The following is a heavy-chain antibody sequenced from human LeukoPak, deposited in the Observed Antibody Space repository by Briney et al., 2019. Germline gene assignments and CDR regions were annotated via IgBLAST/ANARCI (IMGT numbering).Heavy chain of an antibody. CDR2: ISAYNGNT. V-gene: IGHV1-18*01. CDR3: ARTVRGVIIPAVDY. J-gene: IGHJ4*02. Sequence: APVKVSCKASGYTFTSYGISWVRQAPGQGLEWMGWISAYNGNTNYAQKLQGRVTMTTDTSTSTAYMELRSLRSDDTAVYYCARTVRGVIIPAVDYWGQGTLVTVSS. CDR1: GYTFTSYG. D-gene: IGHD3-10*01.